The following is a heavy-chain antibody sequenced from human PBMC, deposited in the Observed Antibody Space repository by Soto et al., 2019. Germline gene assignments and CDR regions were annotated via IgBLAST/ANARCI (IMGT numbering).Heavy chain of an antibody. CDR1: GFTFSSYA. CDR3: ARDKRDLRFLEWSYYFDF. CDR2: ISYDGSNK. J-gene: IGHJ4*02. D-gene: IGHD3-3*01. Sequence: QVQLVESGGGVVQPGRSLRLSCAASGFTFSSYAMHWVRQAPGKGLEWVAVISYDGSNKYYADSVKGPCTISRDNSKNTLYLQINSLRAEDTAVYYCARDKRDLRFLEWSYYFDFWGQGTLVTVSS. V-gene: IGHV3-30-3*01.